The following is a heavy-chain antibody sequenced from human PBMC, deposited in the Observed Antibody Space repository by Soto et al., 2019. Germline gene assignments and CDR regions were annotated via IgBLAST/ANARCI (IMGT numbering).Heavy chain of an antibody. J-gene: IGHJ4*02. CDR2: VNPDGTTT. CDR3: ARDLAGVDDS. D-gene: IGHD7-27*01. V-gene: IGHV3-74*01. Sequence: EVQLVESGGGLVQPGGSLRLSCAASGFTFSTYWLHWVRQAPGKGLVWVSRVNPDGTTTNYAASVKGRFTISRDNAKNTLHLQINSLRVDDTAVYFCARDLAGVDDSWGQGTLVTVSS. CDR1: GFTFSTYW.